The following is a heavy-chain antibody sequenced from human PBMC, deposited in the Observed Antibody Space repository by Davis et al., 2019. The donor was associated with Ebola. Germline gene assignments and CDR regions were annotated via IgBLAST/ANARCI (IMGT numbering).Heavy chain of an antibody. CDR2: INHSGST. V-gene: IGHV4-34*01. Sequence: MPSETLSLTCAVYGGSFSGYYWSWIRQPPGKGLEWIGEINHSGSTNYNPSLKSRVTISVDTYKNQFSLKLSSVTAADTAVYSCARSRFLEWLFFDYWGQGTLVTVSS. J-gene: IGHJ4*02. CDR1: GGSFSGYY. D-gene: IGHD3-3*01. CDR3: ARSRFLEWLFFDY.